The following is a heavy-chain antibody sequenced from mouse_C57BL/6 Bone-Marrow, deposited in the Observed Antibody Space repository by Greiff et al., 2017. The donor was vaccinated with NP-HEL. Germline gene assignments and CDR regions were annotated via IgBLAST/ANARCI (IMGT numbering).Heavy chain of an antibody. V-gene: IGHV1-81*01. CDR3: ARQIYYGNYVDY. J-gene: IGHJ2*01. D-gene: IGHD2-1*01. CDR1: GYTFTSYG. Sequence: LVESGAELARPGASVKLSCKASGYTFTSYGISWVKQRTGQGLEWIGEIYPRSGNTYYNEKFKGKATLTADKSSSTAYMELRSLTSEDSAVYFCARQIYYGNYVDYWGQGTTLTVSS. CDR2: IYPRSGNT.